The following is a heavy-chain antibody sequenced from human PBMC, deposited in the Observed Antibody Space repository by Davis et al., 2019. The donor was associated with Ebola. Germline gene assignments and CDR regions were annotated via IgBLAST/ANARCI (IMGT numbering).Heavy chain of an antibody. J-gene: IGHJ4*02. CDR3: AKHDNHSTDY. CDR1: GFTFSIYW. V-gene: IGHV3-7*03. Sequence: PGGSLRLSCAASGFTFSIYWMAWVRQAPGKGLEWVANINQGGSVQFYVDSLRGRFTISRDNAKNSLNLQMNTLRADDTAVYYCAKHDNHSTDYWGQGTLVTVSS. D-gene: IGHD2-15*01. CDR2: INQGGSVQ.